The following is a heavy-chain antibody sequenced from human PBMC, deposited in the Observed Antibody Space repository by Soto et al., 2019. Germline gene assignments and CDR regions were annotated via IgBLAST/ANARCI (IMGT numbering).Heavy chain of an antibody. CDR1: GYSFATYW. CDR2: IDPSDSYT. D-gene: IGHD6-19*01. Sequence: PGESLKISCKGSGYSFATYWINWVRQMPGKDLEWVGRIDPSDSYTNYSPSFQGHVTISADKSINSAYLQLSNLKASDIAIYYCAKQAGTGYYFYGVSVWGQGTTVTVSS. CDR3: AKQAGTGYYFYGVSV. V-gene: IGHV5-10-1*01. J-gene: IGHJ6*02.